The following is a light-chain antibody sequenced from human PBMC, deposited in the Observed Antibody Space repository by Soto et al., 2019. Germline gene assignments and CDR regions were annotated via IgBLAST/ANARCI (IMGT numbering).Light chain of an antibody. V-gene: IGKV3-20*01. CDR3: QQYGSSPWT. CDR2: DAS. CDR1: QSVSSNY. J-gene: IGKJ1*01. Sequence: EIVLTQSPGTLSLSPGERATLSCRASQSVSSNYLAWYQQKPGQAPRLLIYDASSRATGIPDRLSGSGSETDFTLTISRLEPEDFAVYYCQQYGSSPWTFGQGTKVEIK.